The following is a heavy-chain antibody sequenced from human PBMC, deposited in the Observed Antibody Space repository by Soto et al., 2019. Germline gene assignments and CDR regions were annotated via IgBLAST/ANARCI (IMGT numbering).Heavy chain of an antibody. J-gene: IGHJ6*03. D-gene: IGHD3-3*01. Sequence: SETLSLTCSVSGGSISSSSYYWGWIRQXPGKGLEWIGSIYYSGSTYYNPSLKSRVTISVDTSKNQFSLELSSVTAADTAVYYCAREITIFGVPPGYMDDWGKGTTVTVYS. CDR3: AREITIFGVPPGYMDD. V-gene: IGHV4-39*02. CDR1: GGSISSSSYY. CDR2: IYYSGST.